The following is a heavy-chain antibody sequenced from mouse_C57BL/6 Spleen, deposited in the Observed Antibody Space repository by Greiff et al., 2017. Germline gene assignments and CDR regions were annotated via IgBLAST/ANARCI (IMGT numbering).Heavy chain of an antibody. CDR3: TRGTGTDYFDD. V-gene: IGHV6-6*01. J-gene: IGHJ2*01. CDR1: GFTFSDAW. Sequence: EVKLQESGGGLVQPGGSMKLSCAASGFTFSDAWMDWVRQSPEKGLEWVAEIRNKANNHATYYAESVKGRFTISRDDSKSSVYLQMNSLRAEDTGIYYCTRGTGTDYFDDWGQGTTLTVSS. D-gene: IGHD4-1*01. CDR2: IRNKANNHAT.